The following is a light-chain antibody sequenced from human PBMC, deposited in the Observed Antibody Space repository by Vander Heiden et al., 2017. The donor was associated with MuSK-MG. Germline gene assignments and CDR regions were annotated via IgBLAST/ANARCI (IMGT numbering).Light chain of an antibody. Sequence: ELVLTQSPGTLSLSPGERATLSCRASQSVSSSYLAWYQQKPGQAPRLLIYGASSRATGIPDRFSGSGSGTDFTLTISRLEPEDFAVYYCQQYGSSPPLNFGGGTKVEIK. CDR1: QSVSSSY. J-gene: IGKJ4*01. V-gene: IGKV3-20*01. CDR3: QQYGSSPPLN. CDR2: GAS.